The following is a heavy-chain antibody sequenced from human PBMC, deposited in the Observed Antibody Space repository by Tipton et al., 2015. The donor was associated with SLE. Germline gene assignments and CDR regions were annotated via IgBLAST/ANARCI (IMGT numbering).Heavy chain of an antibody. D-gene: IGHD5-12*01. CDR2: IYNGGST. Sequence: PLVQSGGNLVQPGGSLRLSCAASGFTVSSNYMSWVRQAPGKGLEWVSIIYNGGSTYYADSVKGRITISRDNSKNTLYLQMNSLRAEDTAVYYCAREALDILATRDFYIWGQGTLLTVSS. CDR3: AREALDILATRDFYI. V-gene: IGHV3-53*04. CDR1: GFTVSSNY. J-gene: IGHJ3*02.